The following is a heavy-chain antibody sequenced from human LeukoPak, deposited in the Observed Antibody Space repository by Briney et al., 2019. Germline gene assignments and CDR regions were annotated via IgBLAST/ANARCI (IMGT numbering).Heavy chain of an antibody. CDR2: INAGSGNT. CDR1: GYTFVTYA. Sequence: ASVKVSCKASGYTFVTYAMHWVRQAPGQRLEWMGWINAGSGNTKYSQSFQGRVTITRDTSAGTAYMELSSLRSEDTAVYYRARGPGPYCGGDCYPDYYYYGMDVWGQGTTVTVSS. D-gene: IGHD2-21*02. J-gene: IGHJ6*02. CDR3: ARGPGPYCGGDCYPDYYYYGMDV. V-gene: IGHV1-3*01.